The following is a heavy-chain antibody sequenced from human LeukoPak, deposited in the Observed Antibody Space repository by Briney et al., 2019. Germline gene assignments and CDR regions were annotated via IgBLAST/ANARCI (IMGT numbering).Heavy chain of an antibody. CDR1: GYSISSGYY. D-gene: IGHD3-9*01. J-gene: IGHJ5*02. Sequence: SETLSLTCTVSGYSISSGYYWGWIRPPPGKGLEWIGVISHSGSTYYNPSLKSRVTISVDTSKNQFSLKLSSVTAADTAAYYCARVAVAYYYILTWGQGTLVTVSS. CDR3: ARVAVAYYYILT. V-gene: IGHV4-38-2*02. CDR2: ISHSGST.